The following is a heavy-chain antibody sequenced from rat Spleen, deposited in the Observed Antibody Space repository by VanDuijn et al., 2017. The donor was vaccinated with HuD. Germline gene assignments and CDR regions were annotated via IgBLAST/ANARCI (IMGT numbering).Heavy chain of an antibody. V-gene: IGHV3-1*01. CDR1: GYSITSNY. J-gene: IGHJ3*01. Sequence: EVQLQESGPGLVKPSQSLSLTCSVTGYSITSNYWGWIRKFPGNKMEWIGHISYSGSTSYNPSLKSRIPITRDTSKNQFFLQVNSVTTEDTATYYCARSEGTHYYLPFADWGQGTLVTVSS. CDR3: ARSEGTHYYLPFAD. D-gene: IGHD1-12*02. CDR2: ISYSGST.